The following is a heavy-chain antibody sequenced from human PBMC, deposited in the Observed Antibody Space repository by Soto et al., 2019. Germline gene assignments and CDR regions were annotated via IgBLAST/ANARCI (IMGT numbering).Heavy chain of an antibody. CDR1: GGSISSGGYS. CDR2: IYHSGST. J-gene: IGHJ4*02. CDR3: ARLSREFWSGFDY. D-gene: IGHD3-3*01. Sequence: SETLSLTCAVSGGSISSGGYSWSWIRQPPGKGLEWIGYIYHSGSTYYNPSFRGQVTMSVDKSINTAYLQWGSLTASDTAKYYCARLSREFWSGFDYWGRGTLVTVSS. V-gene: IGHV4-30-2*01.